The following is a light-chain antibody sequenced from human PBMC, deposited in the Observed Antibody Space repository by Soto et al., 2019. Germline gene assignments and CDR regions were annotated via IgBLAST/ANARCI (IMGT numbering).Light chain of an antibody. CDR2: DAS. Sequence: DIHLTRSPSSLSAAVGDRVTITCRASQAILTYLNWLQQKAGKAPEVLIYDASGLRSGVPSRFTGSGSATDFTLTITSLQREDAGTYFCQQSHTTPYTFGQGTKLEI. CDR3: QQSHTTPYT. V-gene: IGKV1-39*01. J-gene: IGKJ2*01. CDR1: QAILTY.